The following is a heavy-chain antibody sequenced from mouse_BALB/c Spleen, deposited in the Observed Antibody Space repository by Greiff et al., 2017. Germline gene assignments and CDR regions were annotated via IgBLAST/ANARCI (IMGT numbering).Heavy chain of an antibody. D-gene: IGHD3-3*01. V-gene: IGHV14-3*02. CDR2: IDPANGNT. Sequence: VQLQQPGAELVKPGASVKLSCKASGYTFTSYWMHWVKQRPEQGLEWIGRIDPANGNTKYDPKFQGKATITADTSSNTAYLQLSSLTSEDTAVYYCARGGGGTFDYWGQGTTLTVSS. J-gene: IGHJ2*01. CDR3: ARGGGGTFDY. CDR1: GYTFTSYW.